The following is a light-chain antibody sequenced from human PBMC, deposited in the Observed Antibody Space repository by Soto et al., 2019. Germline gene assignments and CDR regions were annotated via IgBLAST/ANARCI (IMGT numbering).Light chain of an antibody. Sequence: MLTPPPSACVTTAQSGAISCSGSSSNIGSNTVNWYQQLPGTAPKLLIYSNNQRPSGVPDRFSGSKSGTSASLAISGLQSEDEADYYCAAWDDSLNGWVFGGGTKVTVL. CDR3: AAWDDSLNGWV. CDR2: SNN. V-gene: IGLV1-44*01. CDR1: SSNIGSNT. J-gene: IGLJ3*02.